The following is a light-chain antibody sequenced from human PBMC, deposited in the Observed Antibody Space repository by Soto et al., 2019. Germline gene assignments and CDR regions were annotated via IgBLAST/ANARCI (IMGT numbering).Light chain of an antibody. CDR1: QSISSW. V-gene: IGKV1-5*01. CDR2: DAS. CDR3: QQYNSYSLYT. J-gene: IGKJ5*01. Sequence: DIQITQSSSTLSSSVRDRVTITCRASQSISSWLAWYQQKPGKAPKLLIYDASSLESGVPSRFSGSGSGTEFTLTISSLQPDDFATYYCQQYNSYSLYTFGQGTRLEI.